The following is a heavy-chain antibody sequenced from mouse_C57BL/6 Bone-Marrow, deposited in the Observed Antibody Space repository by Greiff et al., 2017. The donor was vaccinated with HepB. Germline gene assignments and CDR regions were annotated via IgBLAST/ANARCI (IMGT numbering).Heavy chain of an antibody. Sequence: QVQLQQPGAELVRPGTSVKLSCKASGYTFTSYWMHWVKQRPGQGLEWIGVIDPSDSYTNYNQKFKGKATLTVDTSSSTAYMQLSSLTSEDSADYYCGRGGGFAYWGQGTMVTVSA. J-gene: IGHJ3*01. CDR2: IDPSDSYT. CDR1: GYTFTSYW. CDR3: GRGGGFAY. V-gene: IGHV1-59*01.